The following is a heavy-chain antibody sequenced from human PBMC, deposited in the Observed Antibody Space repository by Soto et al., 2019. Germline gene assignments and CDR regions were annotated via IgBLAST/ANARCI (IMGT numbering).Heavy chain of an antibody. D-gene: IGHD3-3*01. CDR2: INHSGST. J-gene: IGHJ6*02. V-gene: IGHV4-34*01. Sequence: SETLSLTCAVYGGSFSDCSWNWNWIRQPPGKGLEWIGDINHSGSTSDNPSLKSRVTLSLDGSKNQFSLILSPVTAADTAVYYXATGALDYDLSSVPINGGMDVGSQCTTVTVSS. CDR1: GGSFSDCSWN. CDR3: ATGALDYDLSSVPINGGMDV.